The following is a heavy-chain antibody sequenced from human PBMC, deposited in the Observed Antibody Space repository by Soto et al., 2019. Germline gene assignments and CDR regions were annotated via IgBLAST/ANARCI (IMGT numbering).Heavy chain of an antibody. J-gene: IGHJ4*02. CDR3: AGAASRVSSVVSAY. CDR1: SDSLPSHF. V-gene: IGHV1-46*01. CDR2: IEPGHNSA. D-gene: IGHD2-15*01. Sequence: GASEKVSCKASSDSLPSHFIHWVRQAPGEGLEWMGIIEPGHNSASYSKEFKGRLKLTNDMPSRTVYMQLSNLRADDTAVYYCAGAASRVSSVVSAYWGQGTLVTVSS.